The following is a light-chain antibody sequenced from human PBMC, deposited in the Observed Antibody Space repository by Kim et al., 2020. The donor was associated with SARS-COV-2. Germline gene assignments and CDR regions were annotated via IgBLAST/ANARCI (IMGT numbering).Light chain of an antibody. CDR3: GTWDSSLSAVV. CDR1: SSNLRNNS. J-gene: IGLJ2*01. CDR2: HNN. Sequence: PNLPVSCSGTSSNLRNNSVSCHHQLPRTAPTLLIYHNNKRPSRIPDRFSGSKSGTSATLGITGLQTGDEADYYCGTWDSSLSAVVFGGGTQLTVL. V-gene: IGLV1-51*01.